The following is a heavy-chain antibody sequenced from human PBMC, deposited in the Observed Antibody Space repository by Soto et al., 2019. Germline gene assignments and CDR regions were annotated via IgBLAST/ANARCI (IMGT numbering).Heavy chain of an antibody. V-gene: IGHV3-73*01. CDR1: GFTFSGSA. J-gene: IGHJ4*02. D-gene: IGHD5-18*01. CDR3: TRHPVDTAMVSNY. Sequence: EVQLVESGGGLVQPGGSLKLSCAASGFTFSGSAMHWVRQASGKGLEWVGRIRSKANSYATAYAASVKGRFTISRDDSQNTAYLQMNSLKTEDTAVYYCTRHPVDTAMVSNYWGQGTLVTVSS. CDR2: IRSKANSYAT.